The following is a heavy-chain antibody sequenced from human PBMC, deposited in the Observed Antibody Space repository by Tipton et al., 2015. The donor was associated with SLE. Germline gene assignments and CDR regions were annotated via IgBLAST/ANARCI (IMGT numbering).Heavy chain of an antibody. Sequence: TLSLTCSVSDGSINGHYWSWIRQPPGKELEWLGFVHYTGSVNYNPSLRGRVTISLDTSKNQFSLRLSSVAAADTALYFCVRQMNTGTDFWGQGRLVTVSS. J-gene: IGHJ4*02. CDR1: DGSINGHY. CDR2: VHYTGSV. V-gene: IGHV4-59*08. CDR3: VRQMNTGTDF. D-gene: IGHD1-14*01.